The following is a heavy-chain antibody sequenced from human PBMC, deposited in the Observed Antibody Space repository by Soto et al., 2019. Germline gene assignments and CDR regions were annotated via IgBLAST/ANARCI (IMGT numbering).Heavy chain of an antibody. CDR2: VAHDGRTT. Sequence: QLVESGGGVVQPGRSQRLSCAASGFTFSDYAMHWVRQAPGKGLEWVAVVAHDGRTTHYADSVKGRFTISRDSSKNTVSLEMTSLRAEDTAVYYCAKGGRQWLVTSDFNYWGQGALVTVSS. V-gene: IGHV3-30*18. CDR1: GFTFSDYA. J-gene: IGHJ4*02. CDR3: AKGGRQWLVTSDFNY. D-gene: IGHD6-19*01.